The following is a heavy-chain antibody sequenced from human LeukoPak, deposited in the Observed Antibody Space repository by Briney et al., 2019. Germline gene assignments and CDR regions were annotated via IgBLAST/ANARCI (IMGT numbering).Heavy chain of an antibody. CDR3: ARRPYCGGDCYSYAFDI. D-gene: IGHD2-21*02. CDR1: GYSFTSYW. V-gene: IGHV5-51*01. Sequence: KYGESLKISCKGSGYSFTSYWIGWVRQMPGKGLEWMGIIYPGDSDTRYSPSFQGQVTISADKSISTAYLQWSSLKASDTAMYYCARRPYCGGDCYSYAFDIWGQGTMVTVSS. J-gene: IGHJ3*02. CDR2: IYPGDSDT.